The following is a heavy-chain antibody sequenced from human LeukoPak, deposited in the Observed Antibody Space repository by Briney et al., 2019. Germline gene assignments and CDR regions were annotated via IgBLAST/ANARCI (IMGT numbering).Heavy chain of an antibody. J-gene: IGHJ4*02. CDR1: GYTFTTYG. V-gene: IGHV1-18*01. Sequence: GASVKVSCKASGYTFTTYGIAWVRQAPGQGLEWMGWITPYNGITDYAQRVQGRVTMTTDTSTSTVYMELRSLRSDDTAVYYCARIFCNTPTCFVQPRLDYWGQGTLVTVSS. D-gene: IGHD2-2*01. CDR2: ITPYNGIT. CDR3: ARIFCNTPTCFVQPRLDY.